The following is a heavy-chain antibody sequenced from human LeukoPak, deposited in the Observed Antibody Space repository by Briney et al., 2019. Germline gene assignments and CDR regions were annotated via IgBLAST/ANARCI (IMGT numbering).Heavy chain of an antibody. V-gene: IGHV4-38-2*01. CDR3: ARAEINDYNRY. CDR1: GYSIRSGYQ. CDR2: INYSGRT. J-gene: IGHJ4*02. D-gene: IGHD4-11*01. Sequence: SETLSLTCSVSGYSIRSGYQWGWIRQAPGKGLEWIGSINYSGRTYDNPSLKSQVTISIDTSKNQIFLKLRSTTAADTAHYYCARAEINDYNRYWGQGILVIVSS.